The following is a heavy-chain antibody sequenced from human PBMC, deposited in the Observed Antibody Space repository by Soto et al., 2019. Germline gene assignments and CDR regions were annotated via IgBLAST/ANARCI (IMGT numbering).Heavy chain of an antibody. V-gene: IGHV4-31*03. CDR2: IHYSGST. CDR3: AGEDRNYYDSSGFYR. J-gene: IGHJ5*02. CDR1: GGSISSGTYY. Sequence: TLSLTCTVSGGSISSGTYYWSWIRQHPGKGLEWIGYIHYSGSTNYNPSHKSRVTMSLDTSKNQFSLKLTSVTAADTAVYYCAGEDRNYYDSSGFYRWGRGTLVTVSS. D-gene: IGHD3-22*01.